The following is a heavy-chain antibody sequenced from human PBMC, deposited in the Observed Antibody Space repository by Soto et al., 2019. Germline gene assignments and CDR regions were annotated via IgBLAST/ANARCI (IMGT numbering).Heavy chain of an antibody. V-gene: IGHV4-31*03. CDR1: GGSISSGGYY. CDR3: ASTMTTAYYYYYGMDV. Sequence: PSETLSLTCTVSGGSISSGGYYWSWIRQHPGKGLEWIGYIYYSGSTYYNQSLKSRVTISVDTSKNQFSLKLSSVTAADTAVYYCASTMTTAYYYYYGMDVWGQGTTVTVSS. J-gene: IGHJ6*02. CDR2: IYYSGST. D-gene: IGHD4-4*01.